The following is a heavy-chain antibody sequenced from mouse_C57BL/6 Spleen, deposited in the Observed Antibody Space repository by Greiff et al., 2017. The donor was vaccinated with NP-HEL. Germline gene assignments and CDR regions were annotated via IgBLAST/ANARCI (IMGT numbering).Heavy chain of an antibody. D-gene: IGHD2-2*01. V-gene: IGHV1-15*01. Sequence: QVQLQQSGAELVRPGASVTLSCKASGYTFTDYEMHWVKQTPVHGLEWIGAIDPETGGTAYNQKFKGKAILTADKSSSTAYMELRSLTSEDSAVYYCTRGYDKEAFAYWGQGTLVTVSA. CDR3: TRGYDKEAFAY. J-gene: IGHJ3*01. CDR1: GYTFTDYE. CDR2: IDPETGGT.